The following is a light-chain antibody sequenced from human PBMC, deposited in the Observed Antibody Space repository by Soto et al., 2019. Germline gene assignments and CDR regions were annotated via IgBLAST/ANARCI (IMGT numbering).Light chain of an antibody. J-gene: IGKJ5*01. CDR2: GAS. CDR3: QQYTNGPPNT. CDR1: QSVSSNY. V-gene: IGKV3-20*01. Sequence: EIELTQSPGTLSLSPGERASLSCRAIQSVSSNYLAWFQQKPGQAPRLLISGASNRASDIPDRFSGSGSGTDFTRTISSLQSADFAVYYCQQYTNGPPNTVGQGTRLDIK.